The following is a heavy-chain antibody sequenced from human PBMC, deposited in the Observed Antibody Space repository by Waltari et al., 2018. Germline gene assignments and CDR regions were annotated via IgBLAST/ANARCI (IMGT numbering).Heavy chain of an antibody. CDR3: ARVGYCNSGNCYLEYFDY. CDR1: NSSVSSGCY. J-gene: IGHJ4*02. V-gene: IGHV4-38-2*01. D-gene: IGHD2-15*01. Sequence: QVQLQESGPGLLTPSETLSLTCAVSNSSVSSGCYRGWIRPPPGKGREWIGSICHSGSTYYSPSLKSRVTISLDTAKNQFSLKLSSVTAADTAVYYCARVGYCNSGNCYLEYFDYWGQGTLVTVSS. CDR2: ICHSGST.